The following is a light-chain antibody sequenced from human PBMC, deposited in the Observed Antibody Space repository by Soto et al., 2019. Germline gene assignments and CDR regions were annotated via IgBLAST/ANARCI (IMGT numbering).Light chain of an antibody. CDR1: QSISN. CDR2: DTS. CDR3: LKYGSWYT. Sequence: EKVLTQSPGTLSVSPGERATLSCRASQSISNLACYQQKPGQAPRLVIYDTSSRATGIPDRFSGSGSGTDFTLTISRLEPEDVAVYYCLKYGSWYTFGQGTKLEIK. J-gene: IGKJ2*01. V-gene: IGKV3-20*01.